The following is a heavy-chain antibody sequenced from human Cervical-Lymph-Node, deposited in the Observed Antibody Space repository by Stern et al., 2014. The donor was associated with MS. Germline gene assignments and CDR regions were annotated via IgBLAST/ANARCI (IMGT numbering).Heavy chain of an antibody. CDR2: ISYDGSNK. CDR3: AKDMYIAVAGHWDFDY. D-gene: IGHD6-19*01. J-gene: IGHJ4*02. V-gene: IGHV3-30*18. CDR1: GFTFSSYG. Sequence: VQLVESGGGVVQPGRSLRLSCAASGFTFSSYGMHWVRQAPGKGLEWVAVISYDGSNKYYADSVKGRFTISRDNSKNTLYLQMNSLRAEDTAVYYCAKDMYIAVAGHWDFDYWGQGTLVTVSS.